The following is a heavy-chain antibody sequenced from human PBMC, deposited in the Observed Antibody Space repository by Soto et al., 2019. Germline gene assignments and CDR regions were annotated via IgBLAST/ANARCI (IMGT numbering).Heavy chain of an antibody. D-gene: IGHD6-13*01. Sequence: VSGPTLVNPTQTLTLTCTFSGFSLSTSGVGVGWIRQPPGKALEWLALIYWDDDKRYSPSLKSRPTITKDTSKNQVVLTMTNLDSVDTATYYCAHSIDEVAVAGRYYYYGMDVWGQGTTVTVSS. CDR2: IYWDDDK. CDR3: AHSIDEVAVAGRYYYYGMDV. V-gene: IGHV2-5*02. CDR1: GFSLSTSGVG. J-gene: IGHJ6*02.